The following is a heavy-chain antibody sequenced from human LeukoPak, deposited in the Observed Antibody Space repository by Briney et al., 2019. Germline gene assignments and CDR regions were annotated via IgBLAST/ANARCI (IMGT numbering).Heavy chain of an antibody. CDR1: GGSFSGYY. CDR2: IYYSGST. Sequence: PSETLSLTCAVYGGSFSGYYWGWIRQPPGKGLEWIGSIYYSGSTYYNPSLKSRVTISVDTAKHQFSLKLSSVTAADTAVYYCARQNPYYYGSGRNFYYMDVWGKGTTVTISS. D-gene: IGHD3-10*01. CDR3: ARQNPYYYGSGRNFYYMDV. V-gene: IGHV4-39*01. J-gene: IGHJ6*03.